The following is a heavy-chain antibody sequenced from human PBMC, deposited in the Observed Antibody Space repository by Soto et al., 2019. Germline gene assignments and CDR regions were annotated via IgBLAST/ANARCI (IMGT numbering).Heavy chain of an antibody. V-gene: IGHV1-18*01. CDR3: ARVFPVRITIFGVDHYGMDV. J-gene: IGHJ6*02. CDR1: GYTFTSYG. Sequence: PSASVRVSCKASGYTFTSYGISWVRQAPGQGLEWMGWISAYNGNTNYAQKLLGRVTMTTDTSTSTAYMELRSLRSDDTAVYYCARVFPVRITIFGVDHYGMDVWGQGTTVTVSS. D-gene: IGHD3-3*01. CDR2: ISAYNGNT.